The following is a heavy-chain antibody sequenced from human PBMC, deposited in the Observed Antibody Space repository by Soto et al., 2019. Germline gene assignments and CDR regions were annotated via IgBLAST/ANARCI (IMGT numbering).Heavy chain of an antibody. CDR2: ISSSSSYI. V-gene: IGHV3-21*01. D-gene: IGHD6-19*01. J-gene: IGHJ4*02. Sequence: EVQLVESGGGLVKPGGSLRLSCAASGFTFSSYTMNWVRQAPGKGLEWVSSISSSSSYIYYADSVKGRFTISRDNAKNSLSLQMNRLRAEDTAVYYCARGYSSGDSWGQGTLVTVSS. CDR1: GFTFSSYT. CDR3: ARGYSSGDS.